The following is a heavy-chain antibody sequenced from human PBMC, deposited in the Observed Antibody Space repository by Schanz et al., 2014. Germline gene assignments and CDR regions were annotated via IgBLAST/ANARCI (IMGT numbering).Heavy chain of an antibody. CDR1: GYTFTGHR. CDR2: INPKSGER. CDR3: ARALFGSGHGDV. Sequence: QVLLVQSGAEVKKPGASVKVSCKASGYTFTGHRMHWVRQAPGQGPEWMGWINPKSGERTYVQKFQGRVTMTTDTSINTAYMELSSLTSDDTAVYYCARALFGSGHGDVWGQGTTVTVSS. J-gene: IGHJ6*02. V-gene: IGHV1-2*02. D-gene: IGHD3-10*01.